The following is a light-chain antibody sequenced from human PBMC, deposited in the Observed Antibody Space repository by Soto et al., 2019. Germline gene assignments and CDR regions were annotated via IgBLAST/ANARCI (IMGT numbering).Light chain of an antibody. CDR3: QQSYSAPPT. V-gene: IGKV1-39*01. CDR2: AAS. J-gene: IGKJ1*01. CDR1: LTTSIY. Sequence: DNQLTQSPSSLSANLGDRVTITCRASLTTSIYLNWYQHKPGKAPRLLIYAASSLQSGVPSRFSGSGSGTDFTLTISSLQAEDFATYYCQQSYSAPPTFGQGIKVE.